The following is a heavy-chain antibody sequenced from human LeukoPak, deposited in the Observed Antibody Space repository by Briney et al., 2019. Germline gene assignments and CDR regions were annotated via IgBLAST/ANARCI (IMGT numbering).Heavy chain of an antibody. V-gene: IGHV3-30-3*01. CDR3: AAEYCGGGFCYTRHSGHDY. CDR1: GFTFSTYT. J-gene: IGHJ4*02. D-gene: IGHD2-15*01. CDR2: ISYDGNSE. Sequence: PGGSHRLSCAASGFTFSTYTMHWVRQAPGKGLEWVAVISYDGNSEYYADSVKGRFTISRDSSRNTLYLQMNSLRAEDTAVYYCAAEYCGGGFCYTRHSGHDYWGQGTLVTVSS.